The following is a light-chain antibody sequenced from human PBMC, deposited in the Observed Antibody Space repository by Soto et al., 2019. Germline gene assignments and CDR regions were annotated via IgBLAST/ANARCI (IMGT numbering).Light chain of an antibody. Sequence: EIVLTQSPATLSLSPGERATLSCRASQSVRHYLAWYQQKPGQAPRLLIYDASNRATGIPARFSGSGSGTDFTLTNSSLEPEDFAGYYWQQRSNWLITFGQGTPLENK. J-gene: IGKJ5*01. CDR3: QQRSNWLIT. V-gene: IGKV3-11*01. CDR2: DAS. CDR1: QSVRHY.